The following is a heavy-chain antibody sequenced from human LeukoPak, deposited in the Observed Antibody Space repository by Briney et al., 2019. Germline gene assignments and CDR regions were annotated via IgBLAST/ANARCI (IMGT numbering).Heavy chain of an antibody. J-gene: IGHJ4*02. CDR3: AISSIAALGPDY. CDR2: INPYDGST. V-gene: IGHV1-46*01. D-gene: IGHD6-6*01. Sequence: ASVKVSCKASGYTFSSNYIHWVRQAPGQALEWMGIINPYDGSTSYAQKFQGRVTMTRDKPTSTVYMELRSLRSDDTAVYYCAISSIAALGPDYWGQGTLVTVSS. CDR1: GYTFSSNY.